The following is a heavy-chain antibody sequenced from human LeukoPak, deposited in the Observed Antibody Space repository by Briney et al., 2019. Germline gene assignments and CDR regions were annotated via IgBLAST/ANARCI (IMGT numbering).Heavy chain of an antibody. CDR2: ISSNGGYI. Sequence: GGSLRLSCSASGFTFSSFAMYWVRQAPGKGLEYVSGISSNGGYIYYADSVKGRFTISRDNAKNSLYLQMNSLRAEDTAVYYCARVTAAAGPDYWGQGTLVTVSS. V-gene: IGHV3-64*04. CDR3: ARVTAAAGPDY. D-gene: IGHD6-13*01. J-gene: IGHJ4*02. CDR1: GFTFSSFA.